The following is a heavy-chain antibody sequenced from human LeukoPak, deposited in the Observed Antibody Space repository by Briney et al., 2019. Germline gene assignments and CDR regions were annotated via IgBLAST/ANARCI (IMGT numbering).Heavy chain of an antibody. V-gene: IGHV4-34*01. CDR1: GGSISSYY. J-gene: IGHJ4*02. D-gene: IGHD6-13*01. Sequence: SETLSLTCTVSGGSISSYYWSWIRQPPGKGLEWIGEINHSGSTNYNPSLKSRVTISVDTSKNQFYLKLGSVTAADTAVYYCARRGIWGQGTLVTVSS. CDR3: ARRGI. CDR2: INHSGST.